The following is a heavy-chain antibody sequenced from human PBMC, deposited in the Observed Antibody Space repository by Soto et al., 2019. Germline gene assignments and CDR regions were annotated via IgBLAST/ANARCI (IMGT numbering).Heavy chain of an antibody. D-gene: IGHD4-17*01. V-gene: IGHV3-30-3*01. J-gene: IGHJ4*02. CDR2: ISYDGSNK. CDR3: ARLDDYGDYVGYFDY. CDR1: GFTFSSYA. Sequence: QVQLVESGGGVVQPGRSLRLSCAASGFTFSSYAMHWVRQAPGKGLEWVAVISYDGSNKYYADSVKGRFTISRDNSKNTLYLQMTSLRAEDTAVYYCARLDDYGDYVGYFDYWGQGTLVTVSS.